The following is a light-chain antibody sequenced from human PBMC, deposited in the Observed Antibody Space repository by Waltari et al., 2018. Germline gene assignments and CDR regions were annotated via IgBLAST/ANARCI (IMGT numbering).Light chain of an antibody. Sequence: EIVWTQSPATLYLYPGERASRSCRTSQSVSSYLAWYQPKPGQAPRLLIYDASNRATGIPARFSGSGSGTDFTLTISSLEPEDFAVYYCQQRSNWPPLLTFGGGTKVEIK. J-gene: IGKJ4*01. CDR1: QSVSSY. V-gene: IGKV3-11*01. CDR3: QQRSNWPPLLT. CDR2: DAS.